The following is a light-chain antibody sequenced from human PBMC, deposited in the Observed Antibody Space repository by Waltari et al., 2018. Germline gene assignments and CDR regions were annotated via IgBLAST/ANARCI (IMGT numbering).Light chain of an antibody. J-gene: IGLJ2*01. V-gene: IGLV2-14*03. CDR2: DVT. CDR3: SSYTSSNTVV. Sequence: QSALTQPASVSGSPGQSITIPCTGTSSDVGGYNFTPWHQQHPGQAPKLMIYDVTNRPSGVSDRFSGSKSGNSASLTISGLQAEDEADYYCSSYTSSNTVVFGGGTKLTVL. CDR1: SSDVGGYNF.